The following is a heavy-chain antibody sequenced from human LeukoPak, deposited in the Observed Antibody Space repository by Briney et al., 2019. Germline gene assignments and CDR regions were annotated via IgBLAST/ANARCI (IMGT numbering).Heavy chain of an antibody. V-gene: IGHV1-46*01. CDR3: AREERAGGAFDI. CDR1: GYTFTSYY. CDR2: INPSGGST. J-gene: IGHJ3*02. D-gene: IGHD1-26*01. Sequence: ASVKVSCKASGYTFTSYYMHWMRQAPGQGLEWMGIINPSGGSTSYAQKFQGRVTMARDTSTSTVYMELSSLRSEDTAVYYCAREERAGGAFDIWGQGTMVTVSS.